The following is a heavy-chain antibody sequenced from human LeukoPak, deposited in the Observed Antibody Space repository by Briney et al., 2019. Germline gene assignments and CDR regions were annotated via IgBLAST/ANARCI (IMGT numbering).Heavy chain of an antibody. CDR2: INHSGST. CDR3: ARFSSGWYGWFDP. J-gene: IGHJ5*02. D-gene: IGHD6-19*01. CDR1: GGSFSGYY. V-gene: IGHV4-34*01. Sequence: SETLSLTRAVYGGSFSGYYWSWIRQPPGKGLEWIGEINHSGSTNYNPSLKSRVTISVDTSKNQFSLKLSSVTAADTAVYYCARFSSGWYGWFDPWGQGTLVTVSS.